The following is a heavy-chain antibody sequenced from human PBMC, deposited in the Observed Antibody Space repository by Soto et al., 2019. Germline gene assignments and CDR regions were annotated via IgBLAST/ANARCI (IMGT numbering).Heavy chain of an antibody. CDR1: GFTFSSYA. V-gene: IGHV3-30-3*01. D-gene: IGHD6-13*01. CDR3: ARVGGIAAAAHFDY. Sequence: QVQLVESGGGVVQPGRSLRLSCAASGFTFSSYAMHWVRQAPDKGLEWVAVISYDGSNKYYADSVKGRFTISRDNSKNTLYLQMNSLRAEDTAVYYCARVGGIAAAAHFDYWGQGTLVTVSS. J-gene: IGHJ4*02. CDR2: ISYDGSNK.